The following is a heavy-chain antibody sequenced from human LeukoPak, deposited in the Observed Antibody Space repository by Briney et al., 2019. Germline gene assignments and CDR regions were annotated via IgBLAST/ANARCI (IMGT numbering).Heavy chain of an antibody. J-gene: IGHJ4*02. Sequence: PSETLSLTCTVSGGSISSGGYYWSWIRQPPGKGLEWIGYIYHSGSTYYNPSLKSRVTISVDRSKNQFSLKLSSVTAADTAVYYCARIHDYSNYHFDYWGQGTLVTVSS. V-gene: IGHV4-30-2*01. D-gene: IGHD4-11*01. CDR3: ARIHDYSNYHFDY. CDR1: GGSISSGGYY. CDR2: IYHSGST.